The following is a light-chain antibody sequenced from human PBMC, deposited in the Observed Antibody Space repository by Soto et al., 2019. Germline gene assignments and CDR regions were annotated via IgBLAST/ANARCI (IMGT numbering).Light chain of an antibody. V-gene: IGKV4-1*01. CDR3: LQSYSFPRT. J-gene: IGKJ1*01. Sequence: DIVMTQSPDSLAVSLGERATINCKSGQSVLYSSNNKDYLAWYQQKPGQPPKLLIYWASTRESGVPDRFSGSGSGTDFSLTVSSLQAEDFATYFCLQSYSFPRTFGQGTKVEIK. CDR1: QSVLYSSNNKDY. CDR2: WAS.